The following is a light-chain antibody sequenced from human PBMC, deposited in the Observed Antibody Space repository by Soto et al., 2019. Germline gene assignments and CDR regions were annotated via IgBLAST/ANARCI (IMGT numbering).Light chain of an antibody. CDR3: QQYKTYSRT. Sequence: DIQMTQSPSTLSGSVGDRVTITCRASQTISSWLAWYQQKPGKAPKLLIYKASNLENGVPSRFSGSGSGTDFTLTISSLQPDDFAIYYCQQYKTYSRTFGQGTKV. J-gene: IGKJ1*01. V-gene: IGKV1-5*03. CDR2: KAS. CDR1: QTISSW.